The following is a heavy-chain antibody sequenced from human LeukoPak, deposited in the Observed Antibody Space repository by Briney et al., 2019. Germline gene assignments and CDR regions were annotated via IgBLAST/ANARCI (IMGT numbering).Heavy chain of an antibody. Sequence: GGSLRLSCAASGFRFSGYGMSWVRQAPGKGLEWVSSISAGSGSTDYADSVKGRFTISRDDSKNTLYLQMKSLRAEDTAVYYCAKSHEPYYYDSSGYYDDYWGQGTLVTVSS. CDR2: ISAGSGST. D-gene: IGHD3-22*01. CDR3: AKSHEPYYYDSSGYYDDY. V-gene: IGHV3-23*01. CDR1: GFRFSGYG. J-gene: IGHJ4*02.